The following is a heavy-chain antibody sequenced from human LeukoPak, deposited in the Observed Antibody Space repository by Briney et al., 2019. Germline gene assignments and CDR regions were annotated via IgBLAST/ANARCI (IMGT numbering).Heavy chain of an antibody. CDR1: GYSFTTYW. D-gene: IGHD5-18*01. Sequence: GESLKISCKGSGYSFTTYWIGWVRQMPGKGLELLGVIYPGESDTRYSPSFQGQVTISADRSISTAYLQWSSLKASDTAMYYCARDQYVDTAMVSAFDIWGQGTMVTVSS. CDR3: ARDQYVDTAMVSAFDI. J-gene: IGHJ3*02. V-gene: IGHV5-51*01. CDR2: IYPGESDT.